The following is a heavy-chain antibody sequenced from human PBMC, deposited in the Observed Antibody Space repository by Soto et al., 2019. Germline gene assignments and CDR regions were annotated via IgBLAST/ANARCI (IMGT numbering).Heavy chain of an antibody. CDR3: AKGSSSWYDYFDY. Sequence: PGGSLRLSCAASGFTFSSYSMNWVRQAPGKGLEWVSAISGSGGSTYYADSVKGRFTISRDNSKNTLYLQMNSLRAEDTAVYYCAKGSSSWYDYFDYWGQGTLVTVSS. D-gene: IGHD6-13*01. CDR2: ISGSGGST. CDR1: GFTFSSYS. V-gene: IGHV3-23*01. J-gene: IGHJ4*02.